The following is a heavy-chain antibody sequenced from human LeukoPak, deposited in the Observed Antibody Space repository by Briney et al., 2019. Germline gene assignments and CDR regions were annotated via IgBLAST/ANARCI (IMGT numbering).Heavy chain of an antibody. CDR3: ARDSPTNYYDAG. J-gene: IGHJ4*02. D-gene: IGHD3-22*01. CDR2: IIPMFGVA. CDR1: GGTFSNYA. V-gene: IGHV1-69*10. Sequence: GASVKVSCKASGGTFSNYAISWVRQAPGQGLEWMGGIIPMFGVANYAQKFQGRVTITADKSTSIAYMELSSLRSEDTAVYYCARDSPTNYYDAGWGQGTLVTVSP.